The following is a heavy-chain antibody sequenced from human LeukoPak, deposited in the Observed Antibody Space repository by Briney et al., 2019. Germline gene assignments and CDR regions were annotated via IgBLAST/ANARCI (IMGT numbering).Heavy chain of an antibody. CDR3: ATDSSGYYWEPDY. J-gene: IGHJ4*02. CDR1: GFTFSSYA. Sequence: PGGSLRLSCAASGFTFSSYAMSWIRQAPGKGLEWVSYISSSGSTIYYADSVKGRFTISRDNAKNSLYLQMNSLRAEDTAVYYCATDSSGYYWEPDYWGQGTLVTVSS. CDR2: ISSSGSTI. V-gene: IGHV3-11*01. D-gene: IGHD3-22*01.